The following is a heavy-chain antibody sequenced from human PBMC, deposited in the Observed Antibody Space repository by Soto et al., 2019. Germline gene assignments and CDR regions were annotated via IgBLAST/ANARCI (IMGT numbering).Heavy chain of an antibody. J-gene: IGHJ6*02. V-gene: IGHV1-8*01. CDR2: MNPNSGNT. CDR1: GYTFTSYD. D-gene: IGHD2-15*01. CDR3: ARVSVDCSGGSCYSPGYYYYGMDV. Sequence: ASVKVSCKASGYTFTSYDINWVRQATGQGLEWMGWMNPNSGNTGYAQKFQGRVTMTRNTSISTAYMELSSLRSEDTAVYYCARVSVDCSGGSCYSPGYYYYGMDVWGQGTTVTVSS.